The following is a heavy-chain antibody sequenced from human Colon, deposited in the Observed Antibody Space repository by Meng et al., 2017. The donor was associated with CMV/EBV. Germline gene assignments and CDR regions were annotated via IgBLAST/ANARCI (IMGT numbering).Heavy chain of an antibody. CDR2: INTKGTST. D-gene: IGHD1-20*01. CDR1: GFTFSAYE. J-gene: IGHJ4*02. CDR3: ARGVGLTDF. Sequence: GESLMISCVGSGFTFSAYEMIWVRQAPGKGLEWLAYINTKGTSTSHADSVKGRFTVSRDNTKNSLYLQMDSLRYEDTAVYHCARGVGLTDFWGQGIVVTVSS. V-gene: IGHV3-48*03.